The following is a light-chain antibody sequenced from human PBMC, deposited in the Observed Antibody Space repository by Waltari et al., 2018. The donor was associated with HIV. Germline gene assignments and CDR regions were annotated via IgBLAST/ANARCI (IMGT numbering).Light chain of an antibody. CDR3: PAWDSSHNDVV. V-gene: IGLV1-44*01. J-gene: IGLJ2*01. CDR1: HPKKGSTG. CDR2: NDS. Sequence: QSVLPRPASESGPQGKRVTISRSGRHPKKGSTGQTGDQHLPGPAPLLLIYNDSERPSGVPERFSGSRSGTSATLAISGLQSEDEADYYCPAWDSSHNDVVFGGGTKLTVL.